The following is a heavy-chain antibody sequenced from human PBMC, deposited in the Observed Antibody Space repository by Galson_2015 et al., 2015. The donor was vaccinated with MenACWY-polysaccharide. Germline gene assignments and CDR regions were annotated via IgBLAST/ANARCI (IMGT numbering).Heavy chain of an antibody. D-gene: IGHD3-10*01. CDR1: GFTFSNFW. CDR3: ARERWVRGVFCDQ. J-gene: IGHJ4*02. CDR2: IKQDGSEK. V-gene: IGHV3-7*01. Sequence: SLRLSCAASGFTFSNFWMSWVRQAPGKELEWVARIKQDGSEKYLVDSVKGRFTISRDNAENSLFLQMNSLRAEDTAVYYCARERWVRGVFCDQWGQGTLVTFSS.